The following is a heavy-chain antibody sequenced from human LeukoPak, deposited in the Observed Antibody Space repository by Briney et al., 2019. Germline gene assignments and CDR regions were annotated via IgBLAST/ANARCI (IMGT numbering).Heavy chain of an antibody. CDR1: GYTFSDFY. Sequence: ASVKVSCKASGYTFSDFYIHWVRQAPGQGLEWMGWINPHSGGTEYAQKFQGRVTMTRDTSTTTASMELSRLRSDDTAVYYCARQVIVCSRDGCLPHNNWFDPWGQGNLVTVSS. D-gene: IGHD5-24*01. CDR3: ARQVIVCSRDGCLPHNNWFDP. V-gene: IGHV1-2*02. CDR2: INPHSGGT. J-gene: IGHJ5*02.